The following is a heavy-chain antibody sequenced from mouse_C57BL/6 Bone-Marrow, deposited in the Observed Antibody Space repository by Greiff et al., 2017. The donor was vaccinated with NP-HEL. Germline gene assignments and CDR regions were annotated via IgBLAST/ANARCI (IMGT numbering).Heavy chain of an antibody. J-gene: IGHJ2*01. V-gene: IGHV3-6*01. CDR1: GYSITSGYY. Sequence: EVQLQQSGPGLVKPSQSLSLTCSVTGYSITSGYYWNWIRQFPGNKLEWMGYISYDGSNNYNPSLKNRISITRDTSKNQFFLKLNSVTTEDTATYYCARVYYYGSSYVDYFDYWGQGTTLTVSS. CDR2: ISYDGSN. D-gene: IGHD1-1*01. CDR3: ARVYYYGSSYVDYFDY.